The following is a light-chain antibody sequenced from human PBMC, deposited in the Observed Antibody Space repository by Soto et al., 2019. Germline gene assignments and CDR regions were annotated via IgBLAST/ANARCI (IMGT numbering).Light chain of an antibody. Sequence: QSALTQPASVSASPAQSITISCTGASSDVGGYNSVSWYQHHPGKAPILLIYDVTNRPSGVSYRFSGSKSDNTASLTISGLQAEDEADYYCSSYTGTNTVVFGGGTKLTVL. V-gene: IGLV2-14*03. CDR1: SSDVGGYNS. CDR2: DVT. CDR3: SSYTGTNTVV. J-gene: IGLJ2*01.